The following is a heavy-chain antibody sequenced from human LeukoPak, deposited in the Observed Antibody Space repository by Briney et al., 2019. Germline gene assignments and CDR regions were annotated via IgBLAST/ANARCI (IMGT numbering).Heavy chain of an antibody. J-gene: IGHJ3*02. D-gene: IGHD6-13*01. V-gene: IGHV4-34*01. Sequence: PSETLSLTCAVYGGSFSGYYWSWIRQPPGKGLEWIGEINHSGSTNYNPSLKSRVTISVDTSKDQFSLKLSSVTAADTAVYYCASDSSSWHDAFDIWGQGTMVTVSS. CDR1: GGSFSGYY. CDR3: ASDSSSWHDAFDI. CDR2: INHSGST.